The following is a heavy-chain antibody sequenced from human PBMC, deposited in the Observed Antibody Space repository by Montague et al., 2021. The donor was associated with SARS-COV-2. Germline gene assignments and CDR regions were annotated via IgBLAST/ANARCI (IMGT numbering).Heavy chain of an antibody. J-gene: IGHJ6*02. D-gene: IGHD6-13*01. CDR3: ARGRYSSSWYGWKGMDV. Sequence: SETLSLTCAVYGGSFSGHYWSWIRQPTGKGLEWIGEINHSGSNNXXPSLKSRVTISADTSKNQFSLKLSSVTAADTAVYYCARGRYSSSWYGWKGMDVWGQGTTVTVSS. CDR1: GGSFSGHY. CDR2: INHSGSN. V-gene: IGHV4-34*01.